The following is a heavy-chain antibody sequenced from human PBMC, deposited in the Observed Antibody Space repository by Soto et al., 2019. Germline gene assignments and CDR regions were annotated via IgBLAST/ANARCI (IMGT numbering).Heavy chain of an antibody. Sequence: PSETLSLTCAVYGGSFSGYYWSWIRQPPGKGLEWIGEINHSGSTNYNPSLKSRVTISVDTSKNQFSLKLSSVTAADTAVYYCARDQYGDHPYYFDYWGQGTLVTVAS. CDR2: INHSGST. D-gene: IGHD4-17*01. J-gene: IGHJ4*02. V-gene: IGHV4-34*01. CDR3: ARDQYGDHPYYFDY. CDR1: GGSFSGYY.